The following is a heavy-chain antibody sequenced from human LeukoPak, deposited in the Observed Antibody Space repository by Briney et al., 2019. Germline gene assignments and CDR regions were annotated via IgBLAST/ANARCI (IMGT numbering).Heavy chain of an antibody. D-gene: IGHD3-3*01. CDR3: ARDLKVTFWNPLEFDR. CDR1: GFTFSSYS. J-gene: IGHJ5*02. CDR2: ISSSSSYI. Sequence: PGGSLRLSCAPSGFTFSSYSMNWVRQAPGKGLEWVSSISSSSSYIYYADSVKGRFTISRDNAENSLYLQMNSLRAEDTAVYYCARDLKVTFWNPLEFDRWGQGTLVTVSS. V-gene: IGHV3-21*01.